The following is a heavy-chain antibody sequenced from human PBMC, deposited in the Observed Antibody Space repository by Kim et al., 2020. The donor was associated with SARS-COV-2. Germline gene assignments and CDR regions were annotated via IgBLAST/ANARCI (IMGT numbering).Heavy chain of an antibody. D-gene: IGHD2-2*01. V-gene: IGHV1-2*02. CDR3: ARDGIGPGSMTAFNI. CDR2: INPNSGDT. J-gene: IGHJ3*02. CDR1: GYTFTDSY. Sequence: ASVKVSCKASGYTFTDSYIHWMRRAPGQGLAWIGWINPNSGDTRYAQNFQGRVTMTRDTSFTPAYMEVSGLTSDDTALYYCARDGIGPGSMTAFNIWGQG.